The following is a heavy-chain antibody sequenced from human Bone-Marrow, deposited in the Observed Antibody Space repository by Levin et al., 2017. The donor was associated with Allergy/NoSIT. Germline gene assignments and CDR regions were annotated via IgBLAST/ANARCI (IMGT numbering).Heavy chain of an antibody. CDR3: VRGGGDYGSW. D-gene: IGHD3-10*01. CDR2: INKGRNEI. CDR1: GFTFSDYW. V-gene: IGHV3-7*05. Sequence: GESLKISCEASGFTFSDYWMSWVRQPSGKGLEWVARINKGRNEISYVDSVKGRFTISRDDGKKSLYLQMNSLRVEDTAVYYCVRGGGDYGSWWGQGALVTVSS. J-gene: IGHJ4*02.